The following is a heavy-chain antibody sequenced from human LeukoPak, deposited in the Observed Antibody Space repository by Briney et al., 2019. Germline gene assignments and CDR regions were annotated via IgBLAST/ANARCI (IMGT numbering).Heavy chain of an antibody. CDR2: MNPNSGNT. D-gene: IGHD5-18*01. V-gene: IGHV1-8*01. CDR3: ARGGYSYGYWPPHYYYGMDV. J-gene: IGHJ6*02. Sequence: ASVKVSCKASGYTFTSYDINWVRQATGQGLEWMGWMNPNSGNTGYAQKFQGRVTMTRNTSISTAYMELSSLRSEDTAVYYCARGGYSYGYWPPHYYYGMDVWGQGTTVTVSS. CDR1: GYTFTSYD.